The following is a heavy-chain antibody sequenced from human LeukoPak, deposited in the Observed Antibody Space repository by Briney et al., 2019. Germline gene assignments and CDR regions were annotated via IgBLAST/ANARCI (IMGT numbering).Heavy chain of an antibody. CDR1: GGSISSYY. V-gene: IGHV4-59*01. Sequence: SETLSLTCTVSGGSISSYYWSWIRQPPGKGLKWIGYIYYSGSTNYNPSLKSRVSLSLDTSKSQFALKVTSVTAADTAVYYCARDEYGDFQGFDYWGQGARVTVSS. J-gene: IGHJ4*02. CDR2: IYYSGST. CDR3: ARDEYGDFQGFDY. D-gene: IGHD4-17*01.